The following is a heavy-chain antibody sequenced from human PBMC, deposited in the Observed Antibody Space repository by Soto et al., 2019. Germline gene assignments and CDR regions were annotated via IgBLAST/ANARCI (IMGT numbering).Heavy chain of an antibody. V-gene: IGHV5-51*01. CDR2: IYPGDSHT. Sequence: GESLKISCKGSGYTSSSHWIGWVRQMPGKGLEWMGIIYPGDSHTRYSPPFQGQVTISVDKSISTAYLQWSSLKASDTAIYYCARHDSSGYYFDFDYWGRGTLVTVSS. CDR1: GYTSSSHW. CDR3: ARHDSSGYYFDFDY. J-gene: IGHJ4*02. D-gene: IGHD3-22*01.